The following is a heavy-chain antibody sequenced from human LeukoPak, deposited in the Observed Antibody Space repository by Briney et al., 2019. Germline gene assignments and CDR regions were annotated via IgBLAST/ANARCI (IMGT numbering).Heavy chain of an antibody. CDR1: GYTFTGYY. V-gene: IGHV1-2*02. Sequence: ASVKVSCKASGYTFTGYYMHWVRQAPGQGLEWMGWINPNSGGTNYAQKFQGRVTMTRDTSISTAYMELSRLRSDDTAVYYCARDIDYLKRAWETTRNDAFDIWGQGTMVTVSS. CDR3: ARDIDYLKRAWETTRNDAFDI. CDR2: INPNSGGT. J-gene: IGHJ3*02. D-gene: IGHD1-26*01.